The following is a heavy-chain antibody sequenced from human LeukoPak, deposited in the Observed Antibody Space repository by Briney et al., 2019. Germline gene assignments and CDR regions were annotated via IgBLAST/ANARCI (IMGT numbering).Heavy chain of an antibody. Sequence: AGGSLRLSCAASGFTFSSYSMNWVRQAPGKGLEWVSSISSSSSYIYYADSVKGRFTISRDNAKNSLYLQMHSLRAEDTAVYYCARVLLISSSWYNNWFDPWGQGTLVTVSS. CDR3: ARVLLISSSWYNNWFDP. CDR1: GFTFSSYS. CDR2: ISSSSSYI. D-gene: IGHD6-13*01. V-gene: IGHV3-21*01. J-gene: IGHJ5*02.